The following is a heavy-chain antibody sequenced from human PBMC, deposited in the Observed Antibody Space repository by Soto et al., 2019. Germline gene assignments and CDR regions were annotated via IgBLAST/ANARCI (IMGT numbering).Heavy chain of an antibody. J-gene: IGHJ4*02. CDR1: GFTFNTYS. D-gene: IGHD3-16*01. CDR2: IWYDGTQK. Sequence: QVQLEESGGGVVQPGRSLRLSCEASGFTFNTYSMHWVRQPPGKGLEWLAAIWYDGTQKYYADSVKGRFIISRDNSKKTLFLQMTSLRVEDSALYFCATEALGIHGNYDVLGFEPIDSWGQGTLVTVSS. V-gene: IGHV3-33*01. CDR3: ATEALGIHGNYDVLGFEPIDS.